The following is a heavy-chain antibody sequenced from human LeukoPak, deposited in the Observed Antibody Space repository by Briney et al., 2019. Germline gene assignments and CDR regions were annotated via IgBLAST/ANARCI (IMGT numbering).Heavy chain of an antibody. CDR1: GYTFIGYY. V-gene: IGHV1-2*02. J-gene: IGHJ5*02. CDR3: ARTLLLRFLETPERGPFDP. D-gene: IGHD3-3*01. Sequence: ASVEVSCKASGYTFIGYYMHWVRQAPGRGLEWMGWINPNSGGTNYAQKFQGRVTMTRDTSISTAYMELSRLRSDDTAVYYCARTLLLRFLETPERGPFDPWGQGTLVTVSS. CDR2: INPNSGGT.